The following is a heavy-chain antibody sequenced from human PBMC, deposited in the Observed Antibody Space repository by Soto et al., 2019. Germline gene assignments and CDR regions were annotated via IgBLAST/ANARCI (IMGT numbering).Heavy chain of an antibody. J-gene: IGHJ1*01. Sequence: SVKVSCKASGGTFSSYAISWVRQAPGQGLEWMGGIIPIFGTANYAQKFQGRVTITADESTSTAYMELSSLRSEDTAVYYCARYRYYHSSHLAYWGQGTLVTVYS. CDR2: IIPIFGTA. CDR3: ARYRYYHSSHLAY. V-gene: IGHV1-69*13. D-gene: IGHD3-22*01. CDR1: GGTFSSYA.